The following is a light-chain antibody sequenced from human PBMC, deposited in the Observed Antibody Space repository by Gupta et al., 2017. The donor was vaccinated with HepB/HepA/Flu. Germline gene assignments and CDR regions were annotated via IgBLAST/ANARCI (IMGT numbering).Light chain of an antibody. CDR2: DVS. CDR1: SSDVGGYNY. J-gene: IGLJ2*01. Sequence: QSALTQPACVSGSHGQSTTISCTGTSSDVGGYNYVSWYQQHPGKAPKLMIYDVSNRPSGVSKRFAGSKSGNTASLTISGLQAEDEADYYCSSYTSSSTPHVVFGGGTKLTVL. CDR3: SSYTSSSTPHVV. V-gene: IGLV2-14*01.